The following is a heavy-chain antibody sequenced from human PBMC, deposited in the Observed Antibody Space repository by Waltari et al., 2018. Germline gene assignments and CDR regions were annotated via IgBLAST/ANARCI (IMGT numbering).Heavy chain of an antibody. J-gene: IGHJ6*03. Sequence: QVQLVQSGAEVKKHGASGKVSCKASGSTYTSYDINWIRQATGQRIDWMGWMNRNSGNTGYAQKFQGRVTMTRNTSISTAYMELSSLRSEETAVYYCARAPQYSRSWYFYYYYYMDAWGKGTTVTVSS. CDR1: GSTYTSYD. CDR3: ARAPQYSRSWYFYYYYYMDA. D-gene: IGHD6-13*01. CDR2: MNRNSGNT. V-gene: IGHV1-8*01.